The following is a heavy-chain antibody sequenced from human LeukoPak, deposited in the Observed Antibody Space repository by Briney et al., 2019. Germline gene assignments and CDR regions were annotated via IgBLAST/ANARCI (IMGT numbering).Heavy chain of an antibody. J-gene: IGHJ4*02. D-gene: IGHD3-16*02. Sequence: GGSLRLSCAASGFTFSSYEMNWVRQAPGEGLEWVSYISSSGSTIYYADSVKGRFTISRDNAKNSLYLQMNSLRAEDTAVYYCARARYYDYVWGSYRPIYFDYWDQGTLVTVSS. CDR3: ARARYYDYVWGSYRPIYFDY. V-gene: IGHV3-48*03. CDR2: ISSSGSTI. CDR1: GFTFSSYE.